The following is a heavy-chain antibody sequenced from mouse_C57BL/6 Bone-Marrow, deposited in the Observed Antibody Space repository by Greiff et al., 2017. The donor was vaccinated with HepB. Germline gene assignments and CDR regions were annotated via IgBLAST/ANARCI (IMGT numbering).Heavy chain of an antibody. CDR1: GYTFTSYW. CDR3: ARRGGKDAMDY. V-gene: IGHV1-69*01. J-gene: IGHJ4*01. D-gene: IGHD1-1*02. Sequence: QVQLKQPGAELVMPGASVKLSCKASGYTFTSYWMHWVKQRPGQGLEWIGEIDPSDSYTNYNQKFKGKSTLTVDKSSSTAYMQLSSLTSEDSAVYYCARRGGKDAMDYWGQGTSVTVSS. CDR2: IDPSDSYT.